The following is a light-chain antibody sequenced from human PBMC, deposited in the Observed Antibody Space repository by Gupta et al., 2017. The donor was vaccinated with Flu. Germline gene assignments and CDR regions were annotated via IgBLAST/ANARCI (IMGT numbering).Light chain of an antibody. Sequence: LTPPRTVSGSPAQSVTLSCTGSSSVIGGYNLVSCHKQSPGKAPKLIIYEVTKWPSGVPDRFSGTRSGNTASLTICGLQAEDEADYYCCSYAGTYTWVFGGGTKVTVL. CDR3: CSYAGTYTWV. CDR1: SSVIGGYNL. V-gene: IGLV2-11*02. J-gene: IGLJ3*02. CDR2: EVT.